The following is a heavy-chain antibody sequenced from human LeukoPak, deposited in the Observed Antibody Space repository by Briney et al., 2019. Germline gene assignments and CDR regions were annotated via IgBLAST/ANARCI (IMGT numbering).Heavy chain of an antibody. CDR2: IYYSGST. D-gene: IGHD5-18*01. CDR1: GGSVSSGSYY. V-gene: IGHV4-61*01. CDR3: AREGAGDTAMAFDY. Sequence: SETLSLTCTVSGGSVSSGSYYWSWIRQPPGKGLEWIGYIYYSGSTNYNPSLKSRVTISVDTSKNQFSLKLSSVTAADTAVYYCAREGAGDTAMAFDYWGQGTLATVSS. J-gene: IGHJ4*02.